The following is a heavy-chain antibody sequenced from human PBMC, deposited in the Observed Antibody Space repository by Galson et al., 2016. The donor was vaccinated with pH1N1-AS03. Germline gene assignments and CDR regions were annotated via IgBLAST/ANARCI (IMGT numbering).Heavy chain of an antibody. J-gene: IGHJ4*02. D-gene: IGHD3-3*01. CDR2: IRYDESIK. CDR3: VKGGGYSHGFLEYYFDS. CDR1: GFVFSTSA. V-gene: IGHV3-30*02. Sequence: SLRLSCAASGFVFSTSAIHWVRQSPGKGLEWVAFIRYDESIKNYGDSVKGRFTIPRDNSKNTVDLEMNSLRPEDSAVYYCVKGGGYSHGFLEYYFDSWGQGSLVTVSS.